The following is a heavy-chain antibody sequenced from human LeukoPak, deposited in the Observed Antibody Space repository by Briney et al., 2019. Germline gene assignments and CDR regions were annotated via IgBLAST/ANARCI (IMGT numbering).Heavy chain of an antibody. V-gene: IGHV4-34*01. CDR1: GGSFSGYY. Sequence: SETLSLTCAVYGGSFSGYYWSWIRQPPGKGLEWIGEINHSGSTNYNPSLKSRVTISVDTSKNQFSLKLSSATAADTAVYYCARVATPPYYDSSGYYLDYWGQGTLVTVSS. CDR2: INHSGST. CDR3: ARVATPPYYDSSGYYLDY. J-gene: IGHJ4*02. D-gene: IGHD3-22*01.